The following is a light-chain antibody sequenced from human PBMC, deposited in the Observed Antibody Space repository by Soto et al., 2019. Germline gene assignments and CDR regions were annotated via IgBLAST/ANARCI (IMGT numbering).Light chain of an antibody. CDR2: GTS. J-gene: IGKJ5*01. CDR1: QSVASN. V-gene: IGKV3-15*01. Sequence: EIMLTQSPGTLSFSPGESVTLSCRASQSVASNLAWYQQKPGQAPRLLIYGTSTRATGVPARFSGSGSGTDFTLTISSLQAADFAVYHCQHYNNWPITFGQGTRLEIK. CDR3: QHYNNWPIT.